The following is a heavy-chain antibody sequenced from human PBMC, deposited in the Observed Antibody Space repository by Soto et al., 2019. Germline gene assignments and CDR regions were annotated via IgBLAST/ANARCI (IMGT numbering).Heavy chain of an antibody. CDR2: MNPVSGDT. J-gene: IGHJ4*02. CDR1: GYTFTSYD. V-gene: IGHV1-8*01. D-gene: IGHD7-27*01. CDR3: ASAARNWGFDF. Sequence: QVQLVQSGAEVKKPGASVKVSCKASGYTFTSYDFNWVRQATGQGPEWLGWMNPVSGDTGYSQKFQGRVTMTSDTSIRTADMELSSLGSEATAVYYCASAARNWGFDFWGQGTQVAVSS.